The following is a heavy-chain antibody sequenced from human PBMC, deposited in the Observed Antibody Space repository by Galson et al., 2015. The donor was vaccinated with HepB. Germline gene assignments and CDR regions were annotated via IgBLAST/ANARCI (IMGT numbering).Heavy chain of an antibody. Sequence: SLRLSCAASGFTFSSYAMSWVRQAPGKGLEWVSFISSSSSPIYYADSVRGRFTISRDNGNNSVHLQMNSLRVEDTAVYYCARDDASSWYHSSRMDVWGQGTTVTVSS. CDR1: GFTFSSYA. CDR2: ISSSSSPI. D-gene: IGHD6-13*01. CDR3: ARDDASSWYHSSRMDV. J-gene: IGHJ6*02. V-gene: IGHV3-48*01.